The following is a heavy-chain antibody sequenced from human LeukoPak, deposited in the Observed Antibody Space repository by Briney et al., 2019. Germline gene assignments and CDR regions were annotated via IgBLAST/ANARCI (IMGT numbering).Heavy chain of an antibody. V-gene: IGHV4-59*01. D-gene: IGHD2-15*01. CDR2: IYYSGST. Sequence: SETLSLTCAVYGGSFSAYYWSWIRQPPGKGLEWIGYIYYSGSTNYNPSLKSRVTISVDTSKNQFSLKLSSVTAADTAVYYCARRCSGGSCYPGTAFDIWGQGTMVTVSS. CDR1: GGSFSAYY. CDR3: ARRCSGGSCYPGTAFDI. J-gene: IGHJ3*02.